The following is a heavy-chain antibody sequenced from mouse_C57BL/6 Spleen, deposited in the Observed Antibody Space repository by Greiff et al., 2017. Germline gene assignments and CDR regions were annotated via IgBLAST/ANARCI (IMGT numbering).Heavy chain of an antibody. CDR3: ARALIYYGSSYGYFDV. CDR2: IDPSDSYT. Sequence: QLQQPGAELVMPGASVKLSCKASGYTFTSYWMHWVKQRPGQGLEWIGEIDPSDSYTNYNQKFKGKSTLTVDKSSSTAYMQLSSLTSEDAAVYYCARALIYYGSSYGYFDVWGTGTTVTVSS. D-gene: IGHD1-1*01. CDR1: GYTFTSYW. V-gene: IGHV1-69*01. J-gene: IGHJ1*03.